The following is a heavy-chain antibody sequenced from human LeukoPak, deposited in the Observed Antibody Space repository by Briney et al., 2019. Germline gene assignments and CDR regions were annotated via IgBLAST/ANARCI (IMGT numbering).Heavy chain of an antibody. V-gene: IGHV3-74*01. CDR2: INSDGSST. Sequence: GGSLRLSCAASGFTFSSYWMHWVRQAPGKGLVWVSRINSDGSSTSYADSVKGRFTISRDNAKNTLYLQMNSLRAEDTAVYYCAKDQGYSNYKFDYWGQGTLVTVSS. CDR1: GFTFSSYW. D-gene: IGHD4-11*01. CDR3: AKDQGYSNYKFDY. J-gene: IGHJ4*02.